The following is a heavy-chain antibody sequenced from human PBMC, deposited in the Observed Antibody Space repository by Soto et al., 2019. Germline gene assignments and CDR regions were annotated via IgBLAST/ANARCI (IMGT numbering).Heavy chain of an antibody. V-gene: IGHV3-33*01. CDR2: LWYDGSNK. Sequence: QVQLVESGGGVVQPGRSLRLSCAASGFIFNEYGMHWVRQAPGKGLEWVAVLWYDGSNKYYADSVKGRFTFSRDNSKNTMSLQMHSLRVEDTAIYYCARWGCSGSNCNLNQRSFDLWGQGTLVTVSS. J-gene: IGHJ4*02. D-gene: IGHD2-15*01. CDR1: GFIFNEYG. CDR3: ARWGCSGSNCNLNQRSFDL.